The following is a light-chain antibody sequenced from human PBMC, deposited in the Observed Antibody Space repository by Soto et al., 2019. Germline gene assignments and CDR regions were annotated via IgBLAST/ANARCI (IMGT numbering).Light chain of an antibody. V-gene: IGKV3-20*01. CDR3: QQYVISPMA. J-gene: IGKJ1*01. CDR2: STS. Sequence: FPATLSFXPWNXAPLXXRASQSLSKSLVWYQQKPGHAPRLLMCSTSIRATGIPDRFSGSGSGTDFTLTITRLEPEDFAMYNCQQYVISPMAFGQGTKVDIK. CDR1: QSLSKS.